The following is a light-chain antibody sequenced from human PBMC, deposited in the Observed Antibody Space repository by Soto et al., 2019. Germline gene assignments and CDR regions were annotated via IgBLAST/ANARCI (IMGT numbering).Light chain of an antibody. J-gene: IGLJ1*01. V-gene: IGLV2-8*01. Sequence: QSALTQPPSASGSPGQSVAISCTGTSSDVGGYNYVSWYQQHPGKAPKLMIYEVNKRPSGVPDRFSGSKSGNTASLTVSGRQAEDEADYYCSSYAGSINVFGTGTKLTVL. CDR3: SSYAGSINV. CDR1: SSDVGGYNY. CDR2: EVN.